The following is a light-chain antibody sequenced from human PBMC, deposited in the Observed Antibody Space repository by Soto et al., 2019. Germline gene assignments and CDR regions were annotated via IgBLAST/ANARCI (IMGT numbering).Light chain of an antibody. CDR3: LQSLQLPVT. J-gene: IGKJ5*01. Sequence: DILLTRTPHSLSVTPGQAASISCTSAQRLLHNDGKTYLYWYLQKPGQPPQLLIYEVSKRFSGVPDRFSGSGSGTDFTLQISRVAAEDVGTYYCLQSLQLPVTFGQGTRLEIK. CDR2: EVS. V-gene: IGKV2D-29*01. CDR1: QRLLHNDGKTY.